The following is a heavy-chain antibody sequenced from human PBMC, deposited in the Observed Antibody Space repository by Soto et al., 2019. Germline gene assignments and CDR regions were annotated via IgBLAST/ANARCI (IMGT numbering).Heavy chain of an antibody. Sequence: QMQLVQSGPEVKKPGTSVKVSCKASGFTFTSSAVQWVRQARGQRLEWIGWIVVGSGNTNYAQKFQERVTITRDMSTSTAYMELSSLRSEDTTVYYCAAVGEYYYDSSGYYFAEDWGQGTLVTVSS. J-gene: IGHJ4*02. CDR3: AAVGEYYYDSSGYYFAED. V-gene: IGHV1-58*01. D-gene: IGHD3-22*01. CDR1: GFTFTSSA. CDR2: IVVGSGNT.